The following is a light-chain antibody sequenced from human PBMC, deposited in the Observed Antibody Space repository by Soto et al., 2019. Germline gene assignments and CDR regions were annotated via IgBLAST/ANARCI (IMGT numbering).Light chain of an antibody. CDR1: QSLLYSPDNENF. V-gene: IGKV4-1*01. CDR2: WAS. Sequence: DIVMTQSPDSLAVSLGERATINCKSSQSLLYSPDNENFLTWYQQKPGQPPKPLIYWASTRESGVPDRFSGSGSETDFTLTISSLQAEDVAIYYCQQYYGSPVTFGGGTKVEIK. CDR3: QQYYGSPVT. J-gene: IGKJ4*01.